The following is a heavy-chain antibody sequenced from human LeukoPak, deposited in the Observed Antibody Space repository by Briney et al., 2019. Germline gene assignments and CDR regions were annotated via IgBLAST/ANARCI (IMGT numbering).Heavy chain of an antibody. D-gene: IGHD4-11*01. CDR2: IYHSGST. V-gene: IGHV4-30-2*01. CDR3: ARGGSVTGIH. J-gene: IGHJ4*02. Sequence: SETLSLTCTVSGGSISSGGYYWSWIRQPPGKGLEWIGYIYHSGSTYYNPSLKSRVTISVDRSKNQFSLKLSSVTAADTAVYYCARGGSVTGIHWGQGTLVTVSS. CDR1: GGSISSGGYY.